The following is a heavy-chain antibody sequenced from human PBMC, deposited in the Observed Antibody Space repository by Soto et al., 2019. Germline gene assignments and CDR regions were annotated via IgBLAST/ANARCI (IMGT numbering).Heavy chain of an antibody. Sequence: SVKVSCKASGGTFSSYAISWVRQAPGQGLEWMGGIIPIFGTANYAQKFQGRVTVTADESTSTAYMELSSLRSEDTAVYYCAREDTKYYYDSSGYYHPKYYYGMDVWGQGTTVTVSS. CDR3: AREDTKYYYDSSGYYHPKYYYGMDV. CDR2: IIPIFGTA. V-gene: IGHV1-69*13. CDR1: GGTFSSYA. J-gene: IGHJ6*02. D-gene: IGHD3-22*01.